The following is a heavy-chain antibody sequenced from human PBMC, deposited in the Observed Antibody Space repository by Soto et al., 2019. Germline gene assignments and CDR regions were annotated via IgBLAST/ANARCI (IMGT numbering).Heavy chain of an antibody. D-gene: IGHD4-4*01. J-gene: IGHJ4*02. V-gene: IGHV4-59*08. Sequence: SETLSLTCTVSGGSVSSYYWGWIRQPPGKGLERIGYIYYSGSTKYNPSLKSRVTMSVDTSNNQSSLKVSSVTAADTAVYYCARHSNRNYGLYYFDFWGLGALVTVSS. CDR1: GGSVSSYY. CDR3: ARHSNRNYGLYYFDF. CDR2: IYYSGST.